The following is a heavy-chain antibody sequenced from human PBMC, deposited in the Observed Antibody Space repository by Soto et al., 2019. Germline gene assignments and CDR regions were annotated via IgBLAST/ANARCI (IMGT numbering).Heavy chain of an antibody. CDR2: IYSSGGT. V-gene: IGHV4-4*07. D-gene: IGHD3-3*01. J-gene: IGHJ5*02. Sequence: XATLTLTGTVSGGAISGYYWTWIRQSAGKGLEWIGRIYSSGGTKYNPSLQSRVTMSLDTSKNQFSLRLSSVTAADTAVYYCARGQRFSDSFDPWGQGTLVTVSS. CDR1: GGAISGYY. CDR3: ARGQRFSDSFDP.